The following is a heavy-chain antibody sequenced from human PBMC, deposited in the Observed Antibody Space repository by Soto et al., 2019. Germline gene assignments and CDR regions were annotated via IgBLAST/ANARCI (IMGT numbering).Heavy chain of an antibody. D-gene: IGHD3-3*01. V-gene: IGHV4-34*01. CDR1: GGSFSGYY. CDR2: INHSGST. CDR3: ARAKITYDFWSGYYSGFDY. Sequence: SETLSLTCAVYGGSFSGYYWSWIRQPPGKGLEWIGEINHSGSTNYNPSLKSRVTISVDTSKNQFSLKLSSVTAADTGVYYCARAKITYDFWSGYYSGFDYWGQGTLVTVSS. J-gene: IGHJ4*02.